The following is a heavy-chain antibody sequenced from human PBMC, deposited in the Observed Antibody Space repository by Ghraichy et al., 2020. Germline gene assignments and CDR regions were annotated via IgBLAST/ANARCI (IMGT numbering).Heavy chain of an antibody. CDR2: ISDSGDT. V-gene: IGHV4-59*08. Sequence: SETLSPTCTVSGGSISRYYWSWIRQPPGKGLEWIGYISDSGDTSYNPSLRGRVTVSLDTSKNQFSLKLSSVTAADTAVYYCARPAGSGYWYYFDYWGQGTLVTVSS. D-gene: IGHD2-15*01. CDR3: ARPAGSGYWYYFDY. J-gene: IGHJ4*02. CDR1: GGSISRYY.